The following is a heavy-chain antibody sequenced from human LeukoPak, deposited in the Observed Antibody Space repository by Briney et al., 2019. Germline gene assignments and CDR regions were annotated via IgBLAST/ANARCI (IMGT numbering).Heavy chain of an antibody. CDR3: TSWGDTTAEYFQR. D-gene: IGHD2-21*02. J-gene: IGHJ1*01. CDR1: GFTFNRCW. Sequence: GGSLRLSCVVSGFTFNRCWMNWVRQAPGKGLEWVAHINPDGRDSYYVGSVKGRFTISRDNAQNSMYLQMNSLRVEDTAVYYCTSWGDTTAEYFQRWGQGTLVTVSS. V-gene: IGHV3-7*01. CDR2: INPDGRDS.